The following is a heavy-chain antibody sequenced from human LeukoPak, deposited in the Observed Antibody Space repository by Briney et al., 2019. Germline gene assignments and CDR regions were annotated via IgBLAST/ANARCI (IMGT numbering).Heavy chain of an antibody. D-gene: IGHD7-27*01. CDR1: GFSFSSNW. Sequence: GGSLRLSCAASGFSFSSNWMHWVSHAPGKGLVWVSRVNSDGSGTSYADSVKGRFTISRDNAKNTLYLQMNSLRAEDTAVYYCATSLGPLTDYWGQGTLVTVSS. CDR2: VNSDGSGT. J-gene: IGHJ4*02. V-gene: IGHV3-74*01. CDR3: ATSLGPLTDY.